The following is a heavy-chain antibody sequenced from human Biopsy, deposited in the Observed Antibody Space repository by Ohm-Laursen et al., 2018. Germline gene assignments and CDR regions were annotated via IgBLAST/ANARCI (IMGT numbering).Heavy chain of an antibody. J-gene: IGHJ6*02. CDR2: ITSGGSTT. CDR3: ARDVEGFYSYAMDV. D-gene: IGHD5-24*01. CDR1: GFTFSDYY. Sequence: SRRLSCAASGFTFSDYYMSWIRQAPGKGLEWVSYITSGGSTTDYADSVKGRFTISRDNAKSYLFLQMNSLRAEDTAVYYCARDVEGFYSYAMDVWGQGTTVTVSS. V-gene: IGHV3-11*01.